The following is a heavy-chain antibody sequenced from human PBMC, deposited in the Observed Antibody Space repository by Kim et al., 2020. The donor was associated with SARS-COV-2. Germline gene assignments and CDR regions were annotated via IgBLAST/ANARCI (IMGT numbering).Heavy chain of an antibody. Sequence: TNYAQKFQGRVTMTRDTSISTAYMELSRLRSDDTAVYYCAREDPTYYDFFWGQGTLVTVSS. V-gene: IGHV1-2*02. CDR2: T. J-gene: IGHJ4*02. CDR3: AREDPTYYDFF. D-gene: IGHD3-3*01.